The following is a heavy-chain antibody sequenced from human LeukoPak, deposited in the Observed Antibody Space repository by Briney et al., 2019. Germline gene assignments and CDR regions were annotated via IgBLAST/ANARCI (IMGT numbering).Heavy chain of an antibody. D-gene: IGHD3-9*01. V-gene: IGHV1-69*13. Sequence: SVTVSCKASGGTFSSYAISWVRQAPGQGLEWMRGIIPIFGTANYAQKFQGRVTITADESTSTAYMELSSLRSEDTAVYYCARAAYDILTADYYYYYGMDVWGQGTTVTVSS. CDR1: GGTFSSYA. J-gene: IGHJ6*02. CDR3: ARAAYDILTADYYYYYGMDV. CDR2: IIPIFGTA.